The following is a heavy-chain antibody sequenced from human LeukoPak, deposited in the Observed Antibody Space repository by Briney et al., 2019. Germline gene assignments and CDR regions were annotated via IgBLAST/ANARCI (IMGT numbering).Heavy chain of an antibody. CDR1: GASIDTSAYK. Sequence: PSETLSLTCSVSGASIDTSAYKWGWIRQPPGKGLEWIGSIYHSGSSYDNPSLKSRLTLSIDTSRNQFSLTLKSVTAADSGVYFCAREILYDSTAYYLWGQGTVVTVSS. J-gene: IGHJ4*02. CDR3: AREILYDSTAYYL. V-gene: IGHV4-39*01. CDR2: IYHSGSS. D-gene: IGHD3-22*01.